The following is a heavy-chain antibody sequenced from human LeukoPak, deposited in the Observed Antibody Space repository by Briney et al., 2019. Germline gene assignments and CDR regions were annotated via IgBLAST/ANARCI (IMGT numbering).Heavy chain of an antibody. V-gene: IGHV4-30-2*01. D-gene: IGHD1-26*01. CDR1: GGSISSGGYS. CDR2: IYHSGST. Sequence: PSQTLSLTCAVSGGSISSGGYSWSWIRQPPGKGLEWIGYIYHSGSTYYNPSLKSRVTISVDRSKNQFSLKLSSVTVADTAVYYCARGYSATPYNWFDPWGQGTLVTVSS. CDR3: ARGYSATPYNWFDP. J-gene: IGHJ5*02.